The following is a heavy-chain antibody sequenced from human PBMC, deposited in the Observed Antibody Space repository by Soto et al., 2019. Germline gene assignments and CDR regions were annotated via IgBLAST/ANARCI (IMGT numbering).Heavy chain of an antibody. CDR1: GYTFTSYY. Sequence: QVQLVQSGAEVKNPGASVTVSCRASGYTFTSYYIHWVRQAPGQGLEWMAIINPNGGSTNYAQRIQGRVTVTRDPSTSIVYMELSSLRSEDTAVYYCSRGLGSGDYWGQGTLVTVSS. CDR2: INPNGGST. J-gene: IGHJ4*02. CDR3: SRGLGSGDY. D-gene: IGHD3-10*01. V-gene: IGHV1-46*03.